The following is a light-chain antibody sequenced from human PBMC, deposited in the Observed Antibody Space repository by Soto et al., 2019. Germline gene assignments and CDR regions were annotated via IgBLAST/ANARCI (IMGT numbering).Light chain of an antibody. J-gene: IGKJ1*01. Sequence: EIVFTQSPGTLSLSPGERATLSCRSSQSVSSSYLAWSQQKPGQAPRLLIYDVSSRATGIPDRFSGSGSGTDFALTISRLAPEDFAVYYCQQDGSSPTFGQGNKVEIK. CDR2: DVS. V-gene: IGKV3-20*01. CDR1: QSVSSSY. CDR3: QQDGSSPT.